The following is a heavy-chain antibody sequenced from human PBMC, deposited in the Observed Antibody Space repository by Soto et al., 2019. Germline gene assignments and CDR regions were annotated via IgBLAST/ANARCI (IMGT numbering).Heavy chain of an antibody. D-gene: IGHD1-26*01. CDR3: ARLYRVGTTDAFDI. J-gene: IGHJ3*02. Sequence: QVQLQESGPGLVKPSETLSLTCSVSGGSISSYYWSWIRQPPGKGLEWIGYIYYSGSTNYNPSLKSRATLSVDTSKNQFSLKLSSVTAADTAVYYCARLYRVGTTDAFDIWGQGTMVTVSS. CDR2: IYYSGST. V-gene: IGHV4-59*01. CDR1: GGSISSYY.